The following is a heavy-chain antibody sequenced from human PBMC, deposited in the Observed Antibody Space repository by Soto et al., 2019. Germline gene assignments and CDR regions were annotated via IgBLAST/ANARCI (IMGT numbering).Heavy chain of an antibody. D-gene: IGHD4-17*01. CDR3: ARSLGDYGDSTVDY. V-gene: IGHV4-4*02. CDR2: IYHSGST. CDR1: SGSISSSNW. Sequence: QVQLQESGPGLVKPSGTLSLTCAVSSGSISSSNWWSWVRQPPGKGLEWIGEIYHSGSTNYNPSLQSRGTISVDKSKNQFSLKLSSVTAADTAVYYCARSLGDYGDSTVDYWGQGTLVTVSS. J-gene: IGHJ4*02.